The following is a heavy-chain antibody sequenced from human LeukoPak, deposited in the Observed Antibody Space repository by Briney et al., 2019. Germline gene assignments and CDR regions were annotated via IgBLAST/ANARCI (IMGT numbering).Heavy chain of an antibody. V-gene: IGHV3-20*04. CDR3: ARDLSSGWGHDAFDI. D-gene: IGHD6-19*01. CDR2: INWNGGST. J-gene: IGHJ3*02. Sequence: PGGSLRLSCAASGFTFDDYGMSWVRQAPGKGLEWVSGINWNGGSTGYADSVKGRFTISRDNAKNSLYLQMNSLRAEDTAVYYCARDLSSGWGHDAFDIWGQGTMVTVSS. CDR1: GFTFDDYG.